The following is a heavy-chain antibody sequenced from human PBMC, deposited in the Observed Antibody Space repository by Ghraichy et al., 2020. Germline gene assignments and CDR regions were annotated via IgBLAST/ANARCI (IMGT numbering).Heavy chain of an antibody. CDR1: GFTFSSYS. CDR3: ARDVLRFLEWSYFDY. D-gene: IGHD3-3*01. J-gene: IGHJ4*02. V-gene: IGHV3-21*01. CDR2: ISSSSSYI. Sequence: GGSLRLSCAASGFTFSSYSMNWVRQAPGKGLEWVSSISSSSSYIYYADSVKGRFTISRDNAKNSLYLQMNSLRAEDTAVYYCARDVLRFLEWSYFDYWGQGTLVTV.